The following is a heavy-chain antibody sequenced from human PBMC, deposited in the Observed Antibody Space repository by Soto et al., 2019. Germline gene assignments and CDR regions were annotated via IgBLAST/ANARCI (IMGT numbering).Heavy chain of an antibody. D-gene: IGHD3-3*01. CDR1: GFTVSSNY. CDR2: IYSGGST. V-gene: IGHV3-53*01. Sequence: EVQLVESGGGLIQPGGSLRLSCAASGFTVSSNYMSWVRQAPGKGLEWVSVIYSGGSTYYADSVKGRFTISRDNSKNTLYLQMTSLRAEDTAVYYCARDLQPTIFGRRSYGMDVWGQGTTVTVSS. J-gene: IGHJ6*02. CDR3: ARDLQPTIFGRRSYGMDV.